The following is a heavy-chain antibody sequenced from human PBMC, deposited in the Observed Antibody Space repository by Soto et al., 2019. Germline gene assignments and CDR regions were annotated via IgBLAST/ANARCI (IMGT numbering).Heavy chain of an antibody. D-gene: IGHD2-15*01. CDR2: IRGGGGGT. J-gene: IGHJ4*02. CDR1: GFTFRSYA. CDR3: ARVLGGSGSPVDY. V-gene: IGHV3-23*01. Sequence: GGSLRLSCAGSGFTFRSYAMTWVRQAPGKGLEWVSAIRGGGGGTYYADSVKGRFTISRDNSKNTQYLQMNSLRAEDTAVYYCARVLGGSGSPVDYWGQGTLVTVSS.